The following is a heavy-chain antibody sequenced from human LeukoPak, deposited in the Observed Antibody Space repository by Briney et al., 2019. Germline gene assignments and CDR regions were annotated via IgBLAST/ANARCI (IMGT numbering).Heavy chain of an antibody. Sequence: ASVKVSCKXSGYTFTAYYIHWVQQAPGQGLEWMGRINPNSGGTSYAQKFQGRVTMTRDTSISTAYMELSRLRSDDTVVYYCAIAGGGSDAFDIWGQGTMVTVSS. CDR1: GYTFTAYY. V-gene: IGHV1-2*05. CDR3: AIAGGGSDAFDI. J-gene: IGHJ3*02. CDR2: INPNSGGT. D-gene: IGHD2-15*01.